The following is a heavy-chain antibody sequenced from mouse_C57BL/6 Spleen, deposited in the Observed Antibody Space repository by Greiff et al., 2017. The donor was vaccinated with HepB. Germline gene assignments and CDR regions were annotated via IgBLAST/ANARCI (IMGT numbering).Heavy chain of an antibody. Sequence: VQLQQSGAELARPGASVKLSCKASGYTFTSSGISWVKQRTGQGLEWIGEIYPRSGNTYYNEKFKGKATLTADKSSSTAYMELRSLTSEDSAFYVGARLEAGLAYWGQGTLVTVSA. CDR1: GYTFTSSG. J-gene: IGHJ3*01. V-gene: IGHV1-81*01. CDR3: ARLEAGLAY. CDR2: IYPRSGNT.